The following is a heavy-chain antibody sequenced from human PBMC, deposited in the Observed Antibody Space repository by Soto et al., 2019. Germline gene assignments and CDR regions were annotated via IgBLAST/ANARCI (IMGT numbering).Heavy chain of an antibody. CDR3: ARGLPIVADY. D-gene: IGHD3-22*01. V-gene: IGHV1-18*01. CDR2: ISAYNGNT. J-gene: IGHJ4*02. Sequence: GGSVKVSLKACGLTFYSHCINLGRQAHGQGLEWMGWISAYNGNTNYAQKLQGRVTMTTDTSTSTAYMELRSLRSDDTAVYYCARGLPIVADYWGQGTLVTVSS. CDR1: GLTFYSHC.